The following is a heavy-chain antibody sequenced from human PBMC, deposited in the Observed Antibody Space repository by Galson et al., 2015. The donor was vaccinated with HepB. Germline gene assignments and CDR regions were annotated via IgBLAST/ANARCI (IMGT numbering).Heavy chain of an antibody. Sequence: QAPGKGLEWVGRIKSKTDGGTTDYAAPVKARFTISRDDSKNTLYLQMNSLKTEDTAVYYCTTDASSAYYYGYYYGMDVWGQGTTVTVSS. V-gene: IGHV3-15*01. D-gene: IGHD3-22*01. CDR3: TTDASSAYYYGYYYGMDV. CDR2: IKSKTDGGTT. J-gene: IGHJ6*02.